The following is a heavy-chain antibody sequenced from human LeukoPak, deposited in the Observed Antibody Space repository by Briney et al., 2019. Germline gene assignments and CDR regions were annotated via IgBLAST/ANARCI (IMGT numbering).Heavy chain of an antibody. CDR1: GGSISSSVYY. CDR3: ARHWGELWFGELSDQYYFEY. Sequence: SETLSLTCTVSGGSISSSVYYWGWIRQPPGKGLEWIGSIYYSGRTYYNPSLKRRVTISVDTSKNQFSLKLSSVTAADTAVYCCARHWGELWFGELSDQYYFEYWGQGTLVTVSS. V-gene: IGHV4-39*01. D-gene: IGHD3-10*01. J-gene: IGHJ4*02. CDR2: IYYSGRT.